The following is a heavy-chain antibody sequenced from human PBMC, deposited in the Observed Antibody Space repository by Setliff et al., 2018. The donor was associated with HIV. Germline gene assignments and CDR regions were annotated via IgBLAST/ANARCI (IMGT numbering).Heavy chain of an antibody. J-gene: IGHJ6*03. CDR3: ARHGRGYCSGGSCYSDYYYMDV. D-gene: IGHD2-15*01. Sequence: PGESLKISCKGSGYSFTNYWIGWVRQMPGKGLEWMGAIYPGESDTRYSPSFQGQVTISADKSISTAYLQWSSLKASDTAMYYCARHGRGYCSGGSCYSDYYYMDVWGKGTTVTVSS. CDR1: GYSFTNYW. V-gene: IGHV5-51*01. CDR2: IYPGESDT.